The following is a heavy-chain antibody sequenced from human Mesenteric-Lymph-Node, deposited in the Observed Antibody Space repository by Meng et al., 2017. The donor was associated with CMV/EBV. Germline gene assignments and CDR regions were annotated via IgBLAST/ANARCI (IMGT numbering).Heavy chain of an antibody. Sequence: GGSLRLSCKGSGYSFTSYWIAWVRQMPGKGLEWMGIIYPADSDTRYSPSFQGQVTISADKSISTAYLQWSSLKASDTAMYYCARHVGGSLDYWGQGTLVTVSS. CDR1: GYSFTSYW. CDR3: ARHVGGSLDY. V-gene: IGHV5-51*01. D-gene: IGHD1-26*01. CDR2: IYPADSDT. J-gene: IGHJ4*02.